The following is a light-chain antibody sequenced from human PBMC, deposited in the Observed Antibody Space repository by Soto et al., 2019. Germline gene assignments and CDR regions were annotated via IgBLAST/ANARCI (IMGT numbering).Light chain of an antibody. CDR2: GTS. CDR1: HNVGID. Sequence: EIVMTQSPATLSVSPVERATLSCRASHNVGIDLAWFQQKPGQAPRLLIYGTSIRATGIPARFSASGSGTEFTLTINSLQSEDFAVYYCQQCNDWPLTFGGGTKVE. V-gene: IGKV3-15*01. J-gene: IGKJ4*01. CDR3: QQCNDWPLT.